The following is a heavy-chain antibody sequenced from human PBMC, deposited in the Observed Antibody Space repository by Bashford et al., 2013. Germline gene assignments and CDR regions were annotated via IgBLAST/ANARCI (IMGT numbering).Heavy chain of an antibody. D-gene: IGHD4-23*01. Sequence: GESLKISCKGSGYSFTSYWISWVRQMPGKGLEWMGRIDPSDSYTNYSPSFQGHVTISADKSISTAYLQWSSLKASDTAMYYCVRGEMALTVVTLNWFDPWAEEPCHRLL. CDR2: IDPSDSYT. V-gene: IGHV5-10-1*01. CDR3: VRGEMALTVVTLNWFDP. J-gene: IGHJ5*01. CDR1: GYSFTSYW.